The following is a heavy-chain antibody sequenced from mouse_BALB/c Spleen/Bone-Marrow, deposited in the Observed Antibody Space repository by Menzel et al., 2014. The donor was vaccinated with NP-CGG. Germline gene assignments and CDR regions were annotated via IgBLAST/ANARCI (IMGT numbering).Heavy chain of an antibody. CDR2: INNNGGST. CDR1: GFTFSSYG. Sequence: DVHLVESGGGLVKPGGSLKLSCVASGFTFSSYGMSWVCQTPDERLELVATINNNGGSTYYPYSAKGQFTISRDNANNTPYLQMSSLKSNETAVYYCGRVYRWYFDVWGPGTTVTVSS. V-gene: IGHV5-6-3*01. J-gene: IGHJ1*01. CDR3: GRVYRWYFDV.